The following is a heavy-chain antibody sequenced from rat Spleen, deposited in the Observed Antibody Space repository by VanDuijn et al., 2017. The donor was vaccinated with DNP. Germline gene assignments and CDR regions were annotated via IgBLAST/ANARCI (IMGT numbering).Heavy chain of an antibody. V-gene: IGHV5-22*01. J-gene: IGHJ2*01. D-gene: IGHD1-4*01. CDR1: GFTFSNYD. CDR3: ASRPPPTRGPFDY. CDR2: ISYDGSST. Sequence: EVQLVESGGGLVQPGRSMKLSCAASGFTFSNYDMAWVRQAPTKGLEWVASISYDGSSTYYRDSVKGRFTISRDNAKSTLYLQMDSLRSEDTATYYCASRPPPTRGPFDYWGQGVMVTVSS.